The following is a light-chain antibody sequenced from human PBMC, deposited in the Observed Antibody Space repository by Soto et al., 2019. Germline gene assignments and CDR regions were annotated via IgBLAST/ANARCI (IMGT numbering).Light chain of an antibody. J-gene: IGLJ1*01. Sequence: QSALTQPASVSGAPGQSITISCTGTCDDVGGYNYVSWYQHHPGKAPKLMIHEVSIRPSGVSNRFSGSKSGNTASLTISGLQTEDEADYFCISYRSSGTPFVFGTGTKVTVL. V-gene: IGLV2-14*01. CDR2: EVS. CDR1: CDDVGGYNY. CDR3: ISYRSSGTPFV.